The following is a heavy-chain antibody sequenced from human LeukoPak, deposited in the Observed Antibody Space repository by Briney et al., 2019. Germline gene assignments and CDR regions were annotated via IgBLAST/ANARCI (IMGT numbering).Heavy chain of an antibody. CDR1: GYKFTSDW. V-gene: IGHV5-51*01. D-gene: IGHD4-11*01. CDR2: IYPGDSDT. J-gene: IGHJ3*01. Sequence: GESLKISCKGSGYKFTSDWIGWVRQMPGKGLEWMGIIYPGDSDTRYSSSFQGQVTISADKSISTSYLQWSSLKASDTAMYYCARGDYSKGAFDVWGQGTMVTVSS. CDR3: ARGDYSKGAFDV.